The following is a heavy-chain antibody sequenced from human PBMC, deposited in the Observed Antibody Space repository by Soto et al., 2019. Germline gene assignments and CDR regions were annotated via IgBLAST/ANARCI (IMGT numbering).Heavy chain of an antibody. D-gene: IGHD6-6*01. CDR2: NYYSGIT. J-gene: IGHJ6*02. Sequence: SETLSLTCTVSSGSINSGGYYWTWIRQHPGKGLEWIGYNYYSGITYYNPSLKSRVTISLDTSKNQFSLKLSSVTAADTAVYYCARGSSIAGLYYGMDVWGQGTTVTVSS. CDR1: SGSINSGGYY. CDR3: ARGSSIAGLYYGMDV. V-gene: IGHV4-31*03.